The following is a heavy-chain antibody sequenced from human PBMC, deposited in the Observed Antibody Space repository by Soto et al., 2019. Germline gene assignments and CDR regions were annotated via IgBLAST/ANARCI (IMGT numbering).Heavy chain of an antibody. CDR1: GYTLTELS. J-gene: IGHJ5*02. CDR3: ATGYSDSSGYYYPRIGWFDP. V-gene: IGHV1-24*01. D-gene: IGHD3-22*01. Sequence: ASVKVSCKVSGYTLTELSMHWVRQAPGKGLEWMGGFDPEDGETIYAQKFQGRVTMTEDTSTDTAYMELSSLRSEDTAVYYCATGYSDSSGYYYPRIGWFDPRGQGTLVTVSS. CDR2: FDPEDGET.